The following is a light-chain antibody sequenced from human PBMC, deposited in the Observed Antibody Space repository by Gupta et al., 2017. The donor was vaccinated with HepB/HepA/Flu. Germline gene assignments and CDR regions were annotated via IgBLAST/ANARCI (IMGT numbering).Light chain of an antibody. CDR1: QNVLYSNNKDD. CDR3: QKYYDLPIT. CDR2: WAA. J-gene: IGKJ5*01. V-gene: IGKV4-1*01. Sequence: DIVIPPSPDSLAVSLCERATINCKSSQNVLYSNNKDDLAWYQQKPGNPPKLLIAWAATRESGGPDRCSGSGSGTDFTRTSSSLQAEDVAVYYCQKYYDLPITFGQGTRLEIK.